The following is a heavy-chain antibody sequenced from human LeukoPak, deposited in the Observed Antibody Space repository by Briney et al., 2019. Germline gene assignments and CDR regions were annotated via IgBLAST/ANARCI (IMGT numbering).Heavy chain of an antibody. CDR3: ARGPIQLWLLAFDY. CDR1: GFTFSSYG. V-gene: IGHV3-33*01. CDR2: IWYDGSNK. D-gene: IGHD5-18*01. J-gene: IGHJ4*02. Sequence: GGSLRLSCAASGFTFSSYGMHWVRQAPGKGLEWVAIIWYDGSNKYYADSVKGRFTISRDNSKNTLSLQMSSLRAEDTAVYYCARGPIQLWLLAFDYWGQGTLVTVSS.